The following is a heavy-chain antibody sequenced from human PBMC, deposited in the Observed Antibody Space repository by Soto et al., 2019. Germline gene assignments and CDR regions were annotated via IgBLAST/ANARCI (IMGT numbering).Heavy chain of an antibody. J-gene: IGHJ6*02. CDR1: GFTFSSYS. CDR3: ARQGYYYDSSYYYYGMDV. D-gene: IGHD3-22*01. CDR2: ISSSSSTI. V-gene: IGHV3-48*02. Sequence: GGSLRLSCAASGFTFSSYSMNWVRQAPGKGLEWVSYISSSSSTIYYADSVKGRFTISRDNAKNSLYLQMNSLRDEDTAVYYCARQGYYYDSSYYYYGMDVWGQGTTVTVSS.